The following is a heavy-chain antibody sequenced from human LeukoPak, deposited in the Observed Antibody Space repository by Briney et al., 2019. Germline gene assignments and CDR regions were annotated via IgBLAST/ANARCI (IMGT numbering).Heavy chain of an antibody. CDR3: ARDGYSGYDYDAFDV. CDR2: INPGDGNT. V-gene: IGHV1-46*01. D-gene: IGHD5-12*01. CDR1: EYTFTSYY. J-gene: IGHJ3*01. Sequence: GASVKVSCKASEYTFTSYYLHWVRQAPGQGLEWLGIINPGDGNTVYAQKFQGRVTMSWDMSTSSVYMELSSLRSEDTAVYYCARDGYSGYDYDAFDVWGQGTMVTVSS.